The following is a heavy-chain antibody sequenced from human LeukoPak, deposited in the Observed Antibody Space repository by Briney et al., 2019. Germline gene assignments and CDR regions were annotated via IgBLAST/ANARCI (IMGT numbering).Heavy chain of an antibody. CDR1: GDSFSSHY. Sequence: PSETLSLTCTVSGDSFSSHYWTWIRQPPGKGLEWIGYISYRGTTNYNPSLKSRVTISIDTSKNQFSLRLSSVTAADTAVYYCARDLVTVTKGFDISGQGTMVSVSS. V-gene: IGHV4-59*11. D-gene: IGHD4-17*01. CDR2: ISYRGTT. CDR3: ARDLVTVTKGFDI. J-gene: IGHJ3*02.